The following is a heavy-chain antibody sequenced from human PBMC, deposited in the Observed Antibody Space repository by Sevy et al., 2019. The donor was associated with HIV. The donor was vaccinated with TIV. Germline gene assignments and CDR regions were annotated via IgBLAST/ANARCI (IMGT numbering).Heavy chain of an antibody. J-gene: IGHJ5*02. V-gene: IGHV3-23*01. Sequence: GGSLRLSCAASGFTFSSYAMSWVRQAPGKGLEWVSAISGSGGSTYYADSVKGRFTIARDNSKNTLYLQMNSLSAEDTGVYDCAKADGWGIAAAGHEKWFDPWGQGTLVTVSS. CDR3: AKADGWGIAAAGHEKWFDP. D-gene: IGHD6-13*01. CDR1: GFTFSSYA. CDR2: ISGSGGST.